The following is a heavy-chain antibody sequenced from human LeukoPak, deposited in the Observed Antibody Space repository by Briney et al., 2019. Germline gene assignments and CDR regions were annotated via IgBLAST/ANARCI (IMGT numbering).Heavy chain of an antibody. J-gene: IGHJ4*02. V-gene: IGHV3-23*01. CDR2: ISGSGDST. CDR1: GFTFSNYG. CDR3: AKGYCSSTSCHFDY. Sequence: GGSLRLSCAASGFTFSNYGMNWVRQAPGKGLEWVSVISGSGDSTNYADSVKGRFTISRDNAKNSLYLQMNSLRAEDMALYYCAKGYCSSTSCHFDYWGQGTLVTVSS. D-gene: IGHD2-2*01.